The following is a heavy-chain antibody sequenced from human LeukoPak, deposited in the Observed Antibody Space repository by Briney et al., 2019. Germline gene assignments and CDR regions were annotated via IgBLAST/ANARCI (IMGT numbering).Heavy chain of an antibody. Sequence: SVKVSCKASGGTFSSYAISWVRQAPGQGLEWMGRIIPILGIANYAQKFQGRVTITADKSTSTAYMELSSLRSEDTAVYYCATVDYGDYQFDYWGQGTLVTVSS. J-gene: IGHJ4*02. D-gene: IGHD4-17*01. CDR1: GGTFSSYA. V-gene: IGHV1-69*04. CDR2: IIPILGIA. CDR3: ATVDYGDYQFDY.